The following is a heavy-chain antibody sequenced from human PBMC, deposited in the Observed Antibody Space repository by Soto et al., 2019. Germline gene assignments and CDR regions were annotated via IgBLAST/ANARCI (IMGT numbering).Heavy chain of an antibody. CDR1: GDSIRNFY. J-gene: IGHJ6*02. Sequence: QVQLQESGPGLVKPSETLSLTCTVSGDSIRNFYWSWIRQPAGKGLEWIGRIYSSGSTDYNASLKSRVSMSVDRSNNQFFLRLTSVTAEDTAVYYCVRDCSVGGCYSDYGMDVWGQGTTVTVSS. D-gene: IGHD2-15*01. CDR2: IYSSGST. CDR3: VRDCSVGGCYSDYGMDV. V-gene: IGHV4-4*07.